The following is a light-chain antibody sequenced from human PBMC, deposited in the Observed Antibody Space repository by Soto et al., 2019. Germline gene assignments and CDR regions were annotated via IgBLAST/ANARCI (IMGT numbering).Light chain of an antibody. J-gene: IGKJ1*01. Sequence: DIQLTQSPSSLSASVGDRVTITCRASQGISTYLAWYQQKPGEAPKLLIYKASSLESGVPSRFSGSGSGTEFTLTISSLQPDDFATYYCQQYNSYSTFGQGTKVDIK. CDR2: KAS. CDR3: QQYNSYST. V-gene: IGKV1-5*03. CDR1: QGISTY.